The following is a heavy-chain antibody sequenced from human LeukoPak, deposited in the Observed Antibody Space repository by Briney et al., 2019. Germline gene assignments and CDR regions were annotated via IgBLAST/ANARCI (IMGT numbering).Heavy chain of an antibody. Sequence: PGGSLRLSCAASGFTVSTSYMSCVRQAPGKGLEWASFMYGAANIYYADSVKGRFTLSRDNSNNMLYLQMDSLEAADTAVYYCARGVVGVIPLDYWGQGTLVTVSS. V-gene: IGHV3-53*01. CDR3: ARGVVGVIPLDY. CDR1: GFTVSTSY. J-gene: IGHJ4*02. D-gene: IGHD3-10*01. CDR2: MYGAANI.